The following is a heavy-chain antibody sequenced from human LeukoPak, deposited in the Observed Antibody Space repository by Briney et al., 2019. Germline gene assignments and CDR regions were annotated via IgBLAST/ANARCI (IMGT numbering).Heavy chain of an antibody. J-gene: IGHJ4*02. D-gene: IGHD4-23*01. CDR3: ARRRGGKGQDY. Sequence: SETLSLTCTVSGGSISSSSYYWGWIRQPPGKGLEWIGSIYYSGSTYYNPSLKSRVTISVDTSKNQFSLKLSSVTAADTAVYYCARRRGGKGQDYWGQGTLVTVSS. CDR1: GGSISSSSYY. V-gene: IGHV4-39*01. CDR2: IYYSGST.